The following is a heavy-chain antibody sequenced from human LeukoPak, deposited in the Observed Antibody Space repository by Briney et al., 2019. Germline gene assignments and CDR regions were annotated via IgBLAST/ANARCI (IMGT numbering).Heavy chain of an antibody. J-gene: IGHJ4*02. CDR3: ARSNHADDF. V-gene: IGHV3-74*03. CDR2: INTSGSST. CDR1: GFTFSDYW. Sequence: GGSLRLSCAASGFTFSDYWMPWVRHVPGKGLVWVSRINTSGSSTTYADYVKGRFTISRDDAKNTLYLQMDSLRAEDTGVYYCARSNHADDFWGQGTLVTVSS. D-gene: IGHD1-14*01.